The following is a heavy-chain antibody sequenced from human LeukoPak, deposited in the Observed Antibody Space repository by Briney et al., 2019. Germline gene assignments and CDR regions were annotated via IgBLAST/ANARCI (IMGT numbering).Heavy chain of an antibody. Sequence: SQTLSLTCAISGDSVSSNSAAWNWIRQSPSRGLEWLGRTYYRSKWYNDYAVSVKSRITINPDTSKNQFSLQLNSVTPEDTAVYCCARLDRYCTNGVCYPDYWGQGTLVTVSS. CDR2: TYYRSKWYN. CDR3: ARLDRYCTNGVCYPDY. D-gene: IGHD2-8*01. J-gene: IGHJ4*02. V-gene: IGHV6-1*01. CDR1: GDSVSSNSAA.